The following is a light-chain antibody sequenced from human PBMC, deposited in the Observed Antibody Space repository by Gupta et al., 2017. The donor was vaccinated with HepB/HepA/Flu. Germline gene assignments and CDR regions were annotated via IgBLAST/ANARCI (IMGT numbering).Light chain of an antibody. CDR1: NIGSKS. J-gene: IGLJ1*01. CDR3: QVWDGSSDHYV. CDR2: DDR. V-gene: IGLV3-21*03. Sequence: SYVLTQPPSVSVAPGKTATVTCGGNNIGSKSVHWYQQKAGQAPVLVVYDDRDRPSGIPGRFSGSNSGNTATLTISRVEAGDEADYYCQVWDGSSDHYVFGTGTKVTVL.